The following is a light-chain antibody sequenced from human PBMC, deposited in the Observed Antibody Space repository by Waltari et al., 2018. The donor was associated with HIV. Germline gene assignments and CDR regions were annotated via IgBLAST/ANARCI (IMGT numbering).Light chain of an antibody. CDR3: QSYDNSNWV. Sequence: ILTQPHSVSESPGKTVIISCTGSSGSVASNHVQWYQLRPGNAPRTVIYEDDKRPSGVPDRFSGSIDGSSNSASLIISGLKPEDEGDYYCQSYDNSNWVFGGGTKLTV. CDR2: EDD. V-gene: IGLV6-57*02. CDR1: SGSVASNH. J-gene: IGLJ3*02.